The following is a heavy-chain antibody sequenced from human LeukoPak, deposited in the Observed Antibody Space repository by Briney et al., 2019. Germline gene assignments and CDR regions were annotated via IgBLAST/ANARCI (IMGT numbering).Heavy chain of an antibody. CDR2: IYYTGST. CDR1: GGSISPYY. Sequence: PSETLSLTCTVSGGSISPYYWSWIRQPPGKGLEWIGNIYYTGSTNYNPSLKSRVTISVDTSKNRFSLKLSSVTAADTALYYCVRGKLGFDPWGQGTLVTVSS. CDR3: VRGKLGFDP. J-gene: IGHJ5*02. V-gene: IGHV4-59*01.